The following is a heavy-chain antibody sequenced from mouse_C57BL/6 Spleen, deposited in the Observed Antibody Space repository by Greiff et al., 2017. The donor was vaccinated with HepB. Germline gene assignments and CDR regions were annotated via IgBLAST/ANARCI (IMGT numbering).Heavy chain of an antibody. J-gene: IGHJ4*01. D-gene: IGHD1-1*01. CDR1: GYTFTSYW. V-gene: IGHV1-74*01. Sequence: QVQLQQPGAELVKPGASVKVSCKASGYTFTSYWMHWVKQRPGQGLEWIGRIHPSDSDTNYNQKFKGKATLTVDKSSSTAYMQRSSLTSEDSAVYYCAIDGSSYGYYAMDYWGQGTSVTVSS. CDR3: AIDGSSYGYYAMDY. CDR2: IHPSDSDT.